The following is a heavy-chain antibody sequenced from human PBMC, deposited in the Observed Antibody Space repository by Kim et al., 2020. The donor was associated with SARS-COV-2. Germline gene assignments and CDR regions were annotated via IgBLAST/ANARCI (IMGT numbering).Heavy chain of an antibody. Sequence: TTEYAASVKGRFTISRDDSKSIAYLQMNSLKTEDTAVYYCTSNHYYGMDVWGQGTTVTVSS. CDR3: TSNHYYGMDV. V-gene: IGHV3-49*02. J-gene: IGHJ6*02. CDR2: TT.